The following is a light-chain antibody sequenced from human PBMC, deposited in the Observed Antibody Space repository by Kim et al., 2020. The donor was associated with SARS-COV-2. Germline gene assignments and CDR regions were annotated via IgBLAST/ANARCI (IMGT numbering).Light chain of an antibody. Sequence: ATINCKSSQSVLYSSNNKSYLAWYQQKPGQPPKLLIYWASTRESGVPDRCSGSGSGTDFTLTISSLQAEDVAVYYCQQYYSTPPYTFGQGTKLEI. CDR3: QQYYSTPPYT. CDR2: WAS. V-gene: IGKV4-1*01. J-gene: IGKJ2*01. CDR1: QSVLYSSNNKSY.